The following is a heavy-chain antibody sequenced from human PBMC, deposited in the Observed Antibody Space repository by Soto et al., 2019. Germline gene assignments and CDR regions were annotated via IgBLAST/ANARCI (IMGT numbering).Heavy chain of an antibody. CDR3: ASNAYYGSGSWYDAFDI. D-gene: IGHD3-10*01. V-gene: IGHV4-34*01. CDR2: INHSGST. J-gene: IGHJ3*02. Sequence: SETLSLTCAVYGGSFSGYYWSWIRQPPGKGLEWIGEINHSGSTNYNPSLKSRVTISVDTSKHQFSLKLSSVTAADTAVYYCASNAYYGSGSWYDAFDIWGQGTMVTVSS. CDR1: GGSFSGYY.